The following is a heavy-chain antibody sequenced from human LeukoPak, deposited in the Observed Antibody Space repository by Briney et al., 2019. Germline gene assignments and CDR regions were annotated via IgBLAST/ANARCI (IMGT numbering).Heavy chain of an antibody. CDR3: ARDREGRGVLYSYYYYMDV. CDR1: GFTFSSYG. V-gene: IGHV3-30*03. D-gene: IGHD3-10*01. CDR2: ISYDGSNK. J-gene: IGHJ6*03. Sequence: GRSLRLSCAASGFTFSSYGMHWVRQAPGKGLEWVAVISYDGSNKCYADSVKGRFTISRDNAKNSLYLQMNSLRAEDTAVYYCARDREGRGVLYSYYYYMDVWGKGTTVTISS.